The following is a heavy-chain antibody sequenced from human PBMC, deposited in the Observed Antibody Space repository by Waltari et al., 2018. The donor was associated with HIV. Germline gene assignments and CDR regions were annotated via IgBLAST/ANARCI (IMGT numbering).Heavy chain of an antibody. J-gene: IGHJ3*02. CDR1: GGSISSSSYY. CDR2: IYYSGST. V-gene: IGHV4-39*01. CDR3: ARHKDDPRGDAFDI. D-gene: IGHD2-15*01. Sequence: QLQLQESGPGLVKPSETLSLTCTVSGGSISSSSYYWGWIRQPPGKGLEWIGSIYYSGSTYYNPSLKSRVTISVDTSKNQFSLKLSSVTAADTAVYYCARHKDDPRGDAFDIWGQGTMVTVSS.